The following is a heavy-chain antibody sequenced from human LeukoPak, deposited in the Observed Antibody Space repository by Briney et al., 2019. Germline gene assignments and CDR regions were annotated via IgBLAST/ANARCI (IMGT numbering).Heavy chain of an antibody. CDR1: GFTFSNYW. J-gene: IGHJ4*02. CDR3: ARSDSSSSRFDY. Sequence: GGSLRLSCAASGFTFSNYWMSWVRQAPGKGLEWVANIKQDGSEKYYVDSVKGRFTISRDNAKNSLYLQMNSLRAEDTAVYYCARSDSSSSRFDYWGQGTLVTVSS. CDR2: IKQDGSEK. D-gene: IGHD6-6*01. V-gene: IGHV3-7*01.